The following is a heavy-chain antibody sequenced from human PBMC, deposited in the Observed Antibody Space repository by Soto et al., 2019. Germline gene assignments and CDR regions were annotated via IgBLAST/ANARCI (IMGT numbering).Heavy chain of an antibody. V-gene: IGHV1-69*02. D-gene: IGHD3-10*01. J-gene: IGHJ4*02. CDR1: GDTFAFYS. CDR3: ATSYGSGYRAFDY. Sequence: QVQLVQSGAEVKRPGSSVKVSCKASGDTFAFYSINWVRQAPGLGLEWMGRINPILSMSNYAERFQGRVTMTADKSTSTAYMVLNSLRSEDTGIYYCATSYGSGYRAFDYWCQGALGTV. CDR2: INPILSMS.